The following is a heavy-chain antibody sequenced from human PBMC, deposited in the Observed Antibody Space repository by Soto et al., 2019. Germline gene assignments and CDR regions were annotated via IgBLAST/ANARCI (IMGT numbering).Heavy chain of an antibody. D-gene: IGHD1-26*01. CDR1: GFTFSSYG. Sequence: QVQLVESGGGVVQPGRSLRLSCAASGFTFSSYGMHWVRQAPGKGLEWVAVIWYDGSNKYYADSVKGRFTISRDNSKNTLYLQMNSRKAEDTAVYYCARLSMGWELLDVGYGMDVWGQGTTVTVSS. CDR3: ARLSMGWELLDVGYGMDV. CDR2: IWYDGSNK. J-gene: IGHJ6*02. V-gene: IGHV3-33*01.